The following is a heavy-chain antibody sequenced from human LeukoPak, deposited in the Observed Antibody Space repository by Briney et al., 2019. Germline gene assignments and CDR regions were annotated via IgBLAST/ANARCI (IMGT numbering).Heavy chain of an antibody. CDR3: AKDLGYSSSYNITLLDY. CDR1: GFTFSSYG. J-gene: IGHJ4*02. Sequence: PGGSLRLSCAASGFTFSSYGMHWVRQAPGKGLEWVAFIRYEGSNKYYADSVKGRFTISRDNSKNTLYLQMNSLRAEDTAVYYCAKDLGYSSSYNITLLDYWGQGTLVTVSS. CDR2: IRYEGSNK. D-gene: IGHD6-6*01. V-gene: IGHV3-30*02.